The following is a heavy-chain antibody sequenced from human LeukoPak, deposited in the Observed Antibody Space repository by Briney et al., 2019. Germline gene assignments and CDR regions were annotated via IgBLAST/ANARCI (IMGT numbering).Heavy chain of an antibody. CDR3: ARAKFSYVNSRLLDY. J-gene: IGHJ4*02. CDR2: IFYYVSQK. Sequence: GGYLALYCAASGFTFSGYDMHWVRQAPGKGEEGVAVIFYYVSQKYYSDSVMGRFTISSDNAKNSLYLQMNSLRVEDTAIYYCARAKFSYVNSRLLDYWVRGTLVTVSS. D-gene: IGHD5-18*01. CDR1: GFTFSGYD. V-gene: IGHV3-30*04.